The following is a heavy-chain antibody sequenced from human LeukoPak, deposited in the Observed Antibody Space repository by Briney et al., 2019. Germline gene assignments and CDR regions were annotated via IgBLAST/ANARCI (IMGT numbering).Heavy chain of an antibody. D-gene: IGHD4-17*01. V-gene: IGHV3-23*01. CDR2: ISGSGGST. J-gene: IGHJ4*02. Sequence: GGSLRLSCAASGFTFSSYAMNWIRQAPGKGLEWVSGISGSGGSTFYADSVKGRFTISRDNSNNTPYLQMNSLRAEDTAVYYCAKDSTTVTTAFDYWGQGTLVTVSS. CDR1: GFTFSSYA. CDR3: AKDSTTVTTAFDY.